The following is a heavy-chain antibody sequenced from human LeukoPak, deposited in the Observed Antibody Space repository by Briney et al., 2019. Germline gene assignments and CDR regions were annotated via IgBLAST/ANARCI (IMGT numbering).Heavy chain of an antibody. D-gene: IGHD2-21*02. CDR3: ARRGDSDFRID. V-gene: IGHV5-51*01. CDR2: IYPDDSDT. J-gene: IGHJ4*02. CDR1: RHSFHSQW. Sequence: GESLKISCKGPRHSFHSQWIGWVRQMPGKGLEWMGIIYPDDSDTRYSPSFQGQVTISADKSIGTAYLQWNSLEASDSAIYYCARRGDSDFRIDWGQGTLVTVSS.